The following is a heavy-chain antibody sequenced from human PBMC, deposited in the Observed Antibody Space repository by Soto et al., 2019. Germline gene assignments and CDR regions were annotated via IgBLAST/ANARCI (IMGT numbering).Heavy chain of an antibody. CDR1: GFTFSDYY. J-gene: IGHJ5*02. CDR3: ARALGYYYGSELQNWFDP. D-gene: IGHD3-10*01. V-gene: IGHV3-11*05. CDR2: ISSSSSYT. Sequence: GGSLRLSCAASGFTFSDYYMSWIRQAPGKGLEWVSYISSSSSYTNYADSVKGRFTISRDNAKNSLYLQMNSLRAEDTAVYYCARALGYYYGSELQNWFDPWGQGTLVTVSS.